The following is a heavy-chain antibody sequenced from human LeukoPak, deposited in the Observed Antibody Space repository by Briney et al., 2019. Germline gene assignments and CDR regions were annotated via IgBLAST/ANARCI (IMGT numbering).Heavy chain of an antibody. J-gene: IGHJ3*02. V-gene: IGHV3-21*04. CDR1: GFTFSSYS. CDR3: AREKSWEPDAYDI. CDR2: ISSSSSYI. Sequence: PGGSLRLSCAASGFTFSSYSMNWVRQAPGKGLEWVSSISSSSSYIYYADSVKGRFTISRDNAKNSLYLQMNSLRAEDTALYYCAREKSWEPDAYDIWGQGTMVTVSS. D-gene: IGHD1-26*01.